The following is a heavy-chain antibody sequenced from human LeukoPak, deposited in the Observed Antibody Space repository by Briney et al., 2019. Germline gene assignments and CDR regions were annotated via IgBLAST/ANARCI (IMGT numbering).Heavy chain of an antibody. CDR3: ARHGEFIVGAPLGDAFDI. V-gene: IGHV4-59*01. CDR2: IYYSGIT. CDR1: GGSISSYY. J-gene: IGHJ3*02. D-gene: IGHD1-26*01. Sequence: SETLSLTCTVSGGSISSYYWSWIRQPPGKGLEWIGYIYYSGITNYNPSLKSRVTISVDTSKNQFSLKLYSVTAADTAVYYCARHGEFIVGAPLGDAFDIWGQGTMVTVSS.